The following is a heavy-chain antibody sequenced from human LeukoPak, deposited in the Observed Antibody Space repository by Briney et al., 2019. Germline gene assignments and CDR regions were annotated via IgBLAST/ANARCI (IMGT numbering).Heavy chain of an antibody. D-gene: IGHD3-16*01. V-gene: IGHV3-7*04. J-gene: IGHJ3*02. CDR2: VKQDGSRK. Sequence: GGSLRLSCAASGFTFSTYWMDWVRQAPGKGLEWVANVKQDGSRKYYLDSVKGRFTVSRDNAKNSLYLEMNSLRVEDTAVYYCARDWGDESRGQYDAFDIWGQGTRVAVS. CDR1: GFTFSTYW. CDR3: ARDWGDESRGQYDAFDI.